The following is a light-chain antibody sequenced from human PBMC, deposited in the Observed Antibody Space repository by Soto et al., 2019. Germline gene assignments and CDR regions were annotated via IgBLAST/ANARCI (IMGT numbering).Light chain of an antibody. Sequence: DVQMTQSPSSLSASVGDRVTITCKANQSIANFLNWFQHKPGEAPKLLISDASHLELGVPSRFSGSRSGTDFVLDISNLQSEDVATYFCQQYEDLPLTFGGGRRWTS. CDR2: DAS. J-gene: IGKJ4*01. CDR1: QSIANF. CDR3: QQYEDLPLT. V-gene: IGKV1-33*01.